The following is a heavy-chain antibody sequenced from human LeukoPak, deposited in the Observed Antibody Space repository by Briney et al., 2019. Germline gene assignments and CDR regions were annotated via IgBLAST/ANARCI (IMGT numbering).Heavy chain of an antibody. D-gene: IGHD4-17*01. CDR1: GFTFSSYA. CDR2: ISGSGGST. Sequence: GGSLRLSCAASGFTFSSYAMGWVRQAPGEGLEWVSAISGSGGSTYYADSVKGRFTISRDNSKNTLYLQMNSLGGEDTAVYYCAKDPTVTGAFDIWGQGTMVTVSS. CDR3: AKDPTVTGAFDI. J-gene: IGHJ3*02. V-gene: IGHV3-23*01.